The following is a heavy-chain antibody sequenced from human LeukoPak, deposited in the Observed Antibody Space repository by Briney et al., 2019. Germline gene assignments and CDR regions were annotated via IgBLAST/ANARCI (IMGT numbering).Heavy chain of an antibody. CDR2: IYRTGTT. J-gene: IGHJ4*02. Sequence: SETLSLTCSVSGYSIANGYFWGWIRQPPAKGLEWIGNIYRTGTTFLNPSLQSRVTISVDTSKNQFSLQVTSVTAADTAVYYCARRVRSADHRCDYWGQGTLVTVSS. V-gene: IGHV4-38-2*01. CDR3: ARRVRSADHRCDY. D-gene: IGHD1-14*01. CDR1: GYSIANGYF.